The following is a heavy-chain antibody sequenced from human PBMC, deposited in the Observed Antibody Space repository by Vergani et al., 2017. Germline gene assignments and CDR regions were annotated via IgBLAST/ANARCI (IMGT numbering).Heavy chain of an antibody. J-gene: IGHJ3*01. D-gene: IGHD3-22*01. CDR3: TTDSTPDTMIVVVKGS. CDR1: GFTFSNAW. V-gene: IGHV3-15*01. Sequence: EVQLVESGGGLVKPGGSLRLSCAASGFTFSNAWMSWVRQAPGKGLEWVGRIKSKTDGGTTDYAAPVKGRFTISRDDSKNTLYLQMNSLKTEDTAVYYCTTDSTPDTMIVVVKGSWGQGTMVTVSS. CDR2: IKSKTDGGTT.